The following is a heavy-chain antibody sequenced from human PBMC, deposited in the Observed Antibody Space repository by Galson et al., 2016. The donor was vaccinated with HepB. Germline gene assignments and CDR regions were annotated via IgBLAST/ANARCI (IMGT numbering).Heavy chain of an antibody. D-gene: IGHD3-22*01. CDR2: IWYDGRHK. CDR1: GFTFSSYG. CDR3: ARGEALMVDSMAYYYDY. Sequence: SLRLSCAASGFTFSSYGLSWVRQAPGKGLEWVAVIWYDGRHKNYAESVKGRFTVSRDNSKKTLYLRMNSLRAEDTAVYYCARGEALMVDSMAYYYDYWGQGTLVTVSS. J-gene: IGHJ4*02. V-gene: IGHV3-33*01.